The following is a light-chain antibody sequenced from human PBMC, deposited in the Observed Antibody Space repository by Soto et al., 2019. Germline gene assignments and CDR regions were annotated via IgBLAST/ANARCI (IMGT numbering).Light chain of an antibody. CDR2: WAS. J-gene: IGKJ2*01. CDR3: HQYYSIPYT. V-gene: IGKV4-1*01. CDR1: QSVLHSSTNNNY. Sequence: DIVMTQSPDSLAVSLGERATINCKSSQSVLHSSTNNNYLAWYQQKSGQPPKLLIYWASTRESGVPDRFRGSGSGTDFTLTISGLQAEDVAVYYCHQYYSIPYTFGQGTKLEI.